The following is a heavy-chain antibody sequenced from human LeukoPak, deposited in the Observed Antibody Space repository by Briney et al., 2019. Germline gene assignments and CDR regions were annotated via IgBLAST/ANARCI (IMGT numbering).Heavy chain of an antibody. CDR2: ISGSGGST. J-gene: IGHJ4*02. CDR3: AKALYGDYVGVSIDY. D-gene: IGHD4-17*01. CDR1: GYTFSSYD. V-gene: IGHV3-23*01. Sequence: GGSLRLSCTASGYTFSSYDMSWVRQAPGQGLEWVSAISGSGGSTGYADSVKGRFTISRDNSKSTLYLQMNSLRAEDTAVYYCAKALYGDYVGVSIDYWGQGTLVTVSS.